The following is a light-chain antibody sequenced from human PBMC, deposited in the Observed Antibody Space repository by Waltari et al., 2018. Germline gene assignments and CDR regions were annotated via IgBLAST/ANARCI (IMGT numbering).Light chain of an antibody. Sequence: QLVLTQSPSASASLGASVKLTCTLSSGLSSNVIAWLQQQPEKGPRYLMKVTSDGSHSKGDEIPDRFSGSSSGAERYRTISSLQSEDEADYYCQTGGHGTWVFGGGTKLTVL. J-gene: IGLJ3*02. CDR3: QTGGHGTWV. V-gene: IGLV4-69*01. CDR2: VTSDGSH. CDR1: SGLSSNV.